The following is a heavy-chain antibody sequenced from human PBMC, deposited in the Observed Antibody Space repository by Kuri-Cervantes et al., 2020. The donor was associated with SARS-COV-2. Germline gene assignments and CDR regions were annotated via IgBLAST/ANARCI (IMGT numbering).Heavy chain of an antibody. D-gene: IGHD4-17*01. CDR3: ARDEDYAFDY. CDR2: ISGSSSRI. Sequence: GESLKISCATSGFTFSTYSMNWVRQAPGKGLEWVSYISGSSSRIYYADSVKGRFTISRDYAKNSVYLQMKSLGAEDTAVYYYARDEDYAFDYWGQGTLVTVSS. J-gene: IGHJ4*02. V-gene: IGHV3-48*01. CDR1: GFTFSTYS.